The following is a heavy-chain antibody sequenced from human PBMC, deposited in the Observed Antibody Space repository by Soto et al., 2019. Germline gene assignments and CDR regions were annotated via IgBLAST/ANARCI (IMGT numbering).Heavy chain of an antibody. CDR2: LSDSGGSI. Sequence: GGSLRLSCTASGLTFSSHAMTWVRQAPGKGLEWVSGLSDSGGSIYYADSVKGRFTISRDNSMNTLYLQMNTLRAEDTAIYYCAKVSSSWYAGFFDLWGQGTLVTLL. V-gene: IGHV3-23*01. CDR3: AKVSSSWYAGFFDL. J-gene: IGHJ4*02. D-gene: IGHD6-13*01. CDR1: GLTFSSHA.